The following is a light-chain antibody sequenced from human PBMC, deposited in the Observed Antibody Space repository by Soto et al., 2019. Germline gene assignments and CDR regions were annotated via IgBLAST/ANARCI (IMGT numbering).Light chain of an antibody. V-gene: IGKV3-20*01. CDR2: GAS. CDR3: QQYGSSPRT. CDR1: QSVSSSY. J-gene: IGKJ1*01. Sequence: IVLTQSPGTLSLSPGERAAVSFRASQSVSSSYLAWYQQKPGQAPRLLIYGASSRATGIPDRFSGSGSGTDFTLTISRLEPEDFAVYYCQQYGSSPRTFGQGTKVDIK.